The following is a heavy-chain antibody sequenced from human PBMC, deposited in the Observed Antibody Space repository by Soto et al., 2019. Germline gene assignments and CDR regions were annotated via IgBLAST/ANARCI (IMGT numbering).Heavy chain of an antibody. CDR3: AKDHSGEPPFDY. CDR2: VWGSGGTP. Sequence: GGSLRLSCXASGXXXXXXXXXXXXQAPGXGLEWVSAVWGSGGTPYDADSVKGRFTISRDNSKNTLYLQMNSLRAEDTAVYYCAKDHSGEPPFDYWGQGTLVTVSS. J-gene: IGHJ4*02. D-gene: IGHD2-21*01. CDR1: GXXXXXXX. V-gene: IGHV3-23*01.